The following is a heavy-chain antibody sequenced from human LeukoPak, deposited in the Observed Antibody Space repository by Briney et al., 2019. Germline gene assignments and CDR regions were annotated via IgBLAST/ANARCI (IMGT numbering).Heavy chain of an antibody. Sequence: GGSLRLSCAASGFTFSSYTMNWVRQAPGKGLVWVSRINSDGINTSYADSVKGRFTISRDNAKNTLNLQMNSLRAEDTAVYYCARDLGQYYDTSDNWFDPWGQGTLVTVSS. J-gene: IGHJ5*02. V-gene: IGHV3-74*01. CDR3: ARDLGQYYDTSDNWFDP. D-gene: IGHD3-22*01. CDR2: INSDGINT. CDR1: GFTFSSYT.